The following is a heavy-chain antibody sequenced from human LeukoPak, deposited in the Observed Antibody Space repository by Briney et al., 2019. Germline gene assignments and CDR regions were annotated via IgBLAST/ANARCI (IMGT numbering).Heavy chain of an antibody. Sequence: ASVKVSCKASGYTFTSYGISWVRQAPGPGLEWMGWISAYNGNTNYAQKLQGRVTMTTDTSTSTAYMELRSLRSDDTAVYYCARDVYYDILTGDYYYYMDVWGKGTTVTVSS. D-gene: IGHD3-9*01. CDR3: ARDVYYDILTGDYYYYMDV. CDR1: GYTFTSYG. CDR2: ISAYNGNT. J-gene: IGHJ6*03. V-gene: IGHV1-18*01.